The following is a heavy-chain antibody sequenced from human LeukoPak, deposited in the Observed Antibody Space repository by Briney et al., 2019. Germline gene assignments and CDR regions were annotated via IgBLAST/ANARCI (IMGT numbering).Heavy chain of an antibody. D-gene: IGHD1-1*01. Sequence: QAGGSLRLSCAASGFTFSNYWMSWVRQAPGKGLEWVANIKQDGSAKYYVDSVKGRFTISRDNAKNSLFLQMNSLRAEDTAVYYCARINDLLFFDYWGQGTLVTVSS. CDR3: ARINDLLFFDY. V-gene: IGHV3-7*01. J-gene: IGHJ4*02. CDR1: GFTFSNYW. CDR2: IKQDGSAK.